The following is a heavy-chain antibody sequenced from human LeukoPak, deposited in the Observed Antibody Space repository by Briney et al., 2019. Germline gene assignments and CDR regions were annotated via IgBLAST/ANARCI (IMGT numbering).Heavy chain of an antibody. CDR3: AREVEATGTRNFDY. Sequence: GGSLRLSCAASGFSFRSYWMHWVRQAPGKGLVWVSYISSSSSTIYYADSVKGRFTISRENAKNTVYLQVNSLRAEDAAVYYCAREVEATGTRNFDYWGQGTLVTVSS. D-gene: IGHD6-13*01. V-gene: IGHV3-48*04. CDR1: GFSFRSYW. CDR2: ISSSSSTI. J-gene: IGHJ4*02.